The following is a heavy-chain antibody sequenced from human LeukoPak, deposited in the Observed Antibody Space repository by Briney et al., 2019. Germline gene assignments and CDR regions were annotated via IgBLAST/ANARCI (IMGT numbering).Heavy chain of an antibody. Sequence: ASVKVSCKASGYTFTGYYIHWVRQAPGQGLEWMGWINPNSGGTNYAQTFQGRVTMTKDTSITTAYMDLSKLRSDDTAVYYCAREDSTSPVYANGGGSDYWGQGTLVIVSS. J-gene: IGHJ4*02. CDR2: INPNSGGT. CDR3: AREDSTSPVYANGGGSDY. V-gene: IGHV1-2*02. D-gene: IGHD2-8*01. CDR1: GYTFTGYY.